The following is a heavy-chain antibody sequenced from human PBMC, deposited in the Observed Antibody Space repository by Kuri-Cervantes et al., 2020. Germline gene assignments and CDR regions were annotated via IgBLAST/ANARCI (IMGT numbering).Heavy chain of an antibody. J-gene: IGHJ3*02. CDR2: INSDGSST. CDR3: AKDLQTVYESSGHYSPFDI. D-gene: IGHD3-22*01. V-gene: IGHV3-74*01. CDR1: GFTFSSYW. Sequence: GGSLRLSCAASGFTFSSYWTHWVRQAPGKGLVWVSRINSDGSSTSYADSVKGRFTISRDNAKNTLYLQMDSLRVEDTAIYYCAKDLQTVYESSGHYSPFDIWGQGTMVTVSS.